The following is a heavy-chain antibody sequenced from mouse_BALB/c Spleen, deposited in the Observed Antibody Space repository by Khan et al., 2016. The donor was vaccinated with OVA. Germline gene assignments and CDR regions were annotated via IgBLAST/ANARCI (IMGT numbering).Heavy chain of an antibody. V-gene: IGHV14-3*02. CDR3: ATRYGSAFAY. D-gene: IGHD2-1*01. CDR1: GFNVKDTY. J-gene: IGHJ3*01. CDR2: IDTANGDT. Sequence: IQLVQSGAELVRPGASVKLSCTASGFNVKDTYIHWMNQRPEQGLEWIGRIDTANGDTKYGPKFQDRATITPDTSSNTAYLYLSSLTSEDTAGCYCATRYGSAFAYWGQGTLVTVSA.